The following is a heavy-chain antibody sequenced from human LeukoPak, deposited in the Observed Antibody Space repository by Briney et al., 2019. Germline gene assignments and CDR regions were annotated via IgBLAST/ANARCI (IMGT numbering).Heavy chain of an antibody. CDR1: GFTFSSYG. J-gene: IGHJ4*02. Sequence: PGGSLRLSCAASGFTFSSYGMSWVRQAPGKGLEWVSAISGSGGSTYYADSVKGRFTISRDNSKNTLYLQMNSLRAEDTAVYYCARAPYSSSWLDYWGQGTLVTVSS. CDR3: ARAPYSSSWLDY. V-gene: IGHV3-23*01. D-gene: IGHD6-13*01. CDR2: ISGSGGST.